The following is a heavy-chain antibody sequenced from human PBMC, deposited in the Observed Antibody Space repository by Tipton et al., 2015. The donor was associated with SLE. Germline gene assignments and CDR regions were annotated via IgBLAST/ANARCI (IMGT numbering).Heavy chain of an antibody. V-gene: IGHV3-9*01. CDR1: GFIFDDYA. CDR3: ASHSGWRFYY. D-gene: IGHD2-21*01. Sequence: SLRLSCAASGFIFDDYAMHWVRQAPGKGLEWVSGISWNGGNIAYTNSLKGRFTISRDNAKNSLYLQMNSLRAEDTAVYYCASHSGWRFYYWGQGTLVTVSS. J-gene: IGHJ4*02. CDR2: ISWNGGNI.